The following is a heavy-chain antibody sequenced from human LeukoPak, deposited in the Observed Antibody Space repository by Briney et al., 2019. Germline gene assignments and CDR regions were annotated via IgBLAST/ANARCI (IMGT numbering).Heavy chain of an antibody. J-gene: IGHJ4*02. CDR1: GFTFSRYS. Sequence: GGSLRLSCAPSGFTFSRYSMNCLRQAPGKGVVWVSSISSCSNYIYYAASGKGRLTICRDHAKNSLYLQMNILRAEDTAVYYCARDWGGQQLYYFDYWGQGILVTVSS. D-gene: IGHD6-13*01. V-gene: IGHV3-21*01. CDR3: ARDWGGQQLYYFDY. CDR2: ISSCSNYI.